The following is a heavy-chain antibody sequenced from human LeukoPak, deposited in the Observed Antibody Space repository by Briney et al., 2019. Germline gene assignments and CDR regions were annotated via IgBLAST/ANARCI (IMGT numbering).Heavy chain of an antibody. V-gene: IGHV5-51*01. CDR1: GYSFTSYW. CDR2: IYPGDSDT. D-gene: IGHD3-9*01. CDR3: ARSSYYDILTGYSSGWFDP. Sequence: GESLKISCKGSGYSFTSYWIGWVRQMPGKGLEWMGIIYPGDSDTRYSPSFQGQVTISADKSISTAYLQWSSLKASDTAIYYCARSSYYDILTGYSSGWFDPWGQGTLVTVSS. J-gene: IGHJ5*02.